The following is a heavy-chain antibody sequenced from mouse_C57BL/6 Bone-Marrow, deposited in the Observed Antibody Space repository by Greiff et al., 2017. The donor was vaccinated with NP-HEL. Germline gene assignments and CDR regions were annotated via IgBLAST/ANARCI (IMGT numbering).Heavy chain of an antibody. J-gene: IGHJ3*01. D-gene: IGHD1-1*01. CDR1: GYTFTSSW. V-gene: IGHV1-52*01. CDR3: AREHYGSSSLAY. CDR2: IDPSDSET. Sequence: QVQLQQPGAELVRPGSSVKLSCKASGYTFTSSWMHWVKQRPIQGLEWIGNIDPSDSETHYNQKFKDKATLTVDKSSSTAYMQLSSLTSEDSAVYYCAREHYGSSSLAYWGQGTLVTVSA.